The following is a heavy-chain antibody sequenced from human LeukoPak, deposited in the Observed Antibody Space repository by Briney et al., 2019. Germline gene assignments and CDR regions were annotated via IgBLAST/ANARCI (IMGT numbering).Heavy chain of an antibody. CDR2: INSDGSST. CDR1: GFTFSSYW. V-gene: IGHV3-74*01. D-gene: IGHD3-22*01. J-gene: IGHJ4*02. Sequence: PGGSLRLSCAASGFTFSSYWMHWVRQAPGKGLVWVSRINSDGSSTSYADSVKGRFTISRDNAKNTLYLQMNSLRAEDTAVYYCARVWIYDSSGYSSLDYWGQGTLVTVSS. CDR3: ARVWIYDSSGYSSLDY.